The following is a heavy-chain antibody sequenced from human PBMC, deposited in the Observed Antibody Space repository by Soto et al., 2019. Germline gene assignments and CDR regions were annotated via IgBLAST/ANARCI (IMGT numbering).Heavy chain of an antibody. J-gene: IGHJ4*02. CDR1: GYTFTSYG. Sequence: QVQLVQSGAEVKKPGASVKVSCKASGYTFTSYGISWVRQAPGQGLEWMGWISAYNGNTNYAQKLQGRVTMTTDTSTRTAHMEPRSLRAADTAVSYCARDLAVGLVDYWGQGTLVTVSS. D-gene: IGHD6-19*01. CDR2: ISAYNGNT. V-gene: IGHV1-18*01. CDR3: ARDLAVGLVDY.